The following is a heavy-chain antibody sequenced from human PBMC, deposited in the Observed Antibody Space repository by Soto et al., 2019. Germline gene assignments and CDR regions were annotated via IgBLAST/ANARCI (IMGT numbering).Heavy chain of an antibody. Sequence: ASVKVSCKASGYTFTSYDINWVRQATGQGLEWMGWVNPNSGNTGYAQKFQGRVTMTRNTSISTAYMELSSLRSEDTAVYYCARGQDLWTGYYTDYWGQGTLVTVSS. CDR3: ARGQDLWTGYYTDY. V-gene: IGHV1-8*01. CDR2: VNPNSGNT. J-gene: IGHJ4*02. CDR1: GYTFTSYD. D-gene: IGHD3-3*01.